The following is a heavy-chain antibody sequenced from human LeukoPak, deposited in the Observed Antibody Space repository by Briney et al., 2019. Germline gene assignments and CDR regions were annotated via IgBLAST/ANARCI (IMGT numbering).Heavy chain of an antibody. J-gene: IGHJ6*03. D-gene: IGHD3-10*01. CDR3: ARSGPLYYMDV. CDR2: ISSYNGNT. Sequence: ASVKVSCKASGYTFTSYAITWVRQAPGQGLEWMGWISSYNGNTNYAQKLQGRVTMTTETSTSTAYMELRSLRSEDTAVYYCARSGPLYYMDVWGKGTTVTISS. CDR1: GYTFTSYA. V-gene: IGHV1-18*01.